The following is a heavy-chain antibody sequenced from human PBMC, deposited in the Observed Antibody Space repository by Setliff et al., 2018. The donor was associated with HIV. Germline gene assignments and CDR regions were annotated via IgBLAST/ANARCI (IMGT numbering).Heavy chain of an antibody. CDR1: GYTFTDYY. CDR2: ISTYNGNT. J-gene: IGHJ3*02. V-gene: IGHV1-2*02. CDR3: ARDYIHVFDI. Sequence: GASLKVSCKASGYTFTDYYMHWVQQAPGQGLEWMGWISTYNGNTNYAQKFQGRLTMTRDTSRSTVYMELSSLRSEDTAVYYCARDYIHVFDIWGQGTMVTVSS.